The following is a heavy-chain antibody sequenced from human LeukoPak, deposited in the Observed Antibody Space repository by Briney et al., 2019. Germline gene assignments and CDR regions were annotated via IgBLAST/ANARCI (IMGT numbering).Heavy chain of an antibody. CDR2: IKQDGSEK. D-gene: IGHD3-22*01. J-gene: IGHJ4*02. Sequence: GGSLRLSCAASGFTFSSYWMSWVRQAPGKGLEWVANIKQDGSEKYYVDSVKGRFTISRDNAKNSLYLQMNSLRAEDTAVYYCARATYYYDSSGELLDYWGQGTLVTVSS. CDR1: GFTFSSYW. V-gene: IGHV3-7*01. CDR3: ARATYYYDSSGELLDY.